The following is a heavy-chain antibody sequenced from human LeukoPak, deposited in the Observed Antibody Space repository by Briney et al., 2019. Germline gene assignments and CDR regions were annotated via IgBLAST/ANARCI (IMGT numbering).Heavy chain of an antibody. CDR2: IKYDGSTS. D-gene: IGHD4-17*01. Sequence: GGSLRLSCEASGFTFTTYWIHWVRQGPGKGLVWVSRIKYDGSTSNYADSVKGRFTISRDNAKNSLYLQMNSLRAEDTAVYYCARDPTVTTSKTDYWGQGTLVTVSS. CDR3: ARDPTVTTSKTDY. V-gene: IGHV3-74*01. CDR1: GFTFTTYW. J-gene: IGHJ4*02.